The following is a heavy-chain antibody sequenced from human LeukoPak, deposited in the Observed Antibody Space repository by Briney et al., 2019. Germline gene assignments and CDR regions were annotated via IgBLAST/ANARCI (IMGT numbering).Heavy chain of an antibody. V-gene: IGHV3-30-3*01. D-gene: IGHD3-16*01. CDR1: GFTFSSYA. Sequence: GGSLRLSCAASGFTFSSYAMHWVRQAPGKGLEWVAVISYDGSNKYYADSVKGRFTISRDNSKSTLYLQMTSLRGEDTAVYYCAKEKDYRVATTCDYWGQGTQVTVSS. CDR3: AKEKDYRVATTCDY. J-gene: IGHJ4*02. CDR2: ISYDGSNK.